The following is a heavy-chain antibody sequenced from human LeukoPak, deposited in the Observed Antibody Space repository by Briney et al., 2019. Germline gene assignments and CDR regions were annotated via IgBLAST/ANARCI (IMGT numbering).Heavy chain of an antibody. CDR1: GFRFSGFA. J-gene: IGHJ4*01. CDR2: IQYDVSAE. Sequence: GGSLRLSCAASGFRFSGFAMHWVRQAPGKGLEWVAVIQYDVSAESYAGPVKGRFTISRDNSRDTVYLQMDGLRAEDTAVYYCARDWSRCTSPSCYDGGFDSWGHGTLFTVSS. D-gene: IGHD2-2*01. V-gene: IGHV3-33*01. CDR3: ARDWSRCTSPSCYDGGFDS.